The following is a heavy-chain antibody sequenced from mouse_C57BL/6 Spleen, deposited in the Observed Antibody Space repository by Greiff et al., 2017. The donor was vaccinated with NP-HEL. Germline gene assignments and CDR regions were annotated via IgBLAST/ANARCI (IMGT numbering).Heavy chain of an antibody. J-gene: IGHJ2*01. Sequence: QVQLQQSGAELVMPGASVKLSCKASGYTFTSYWMHWVKQRPGQGLEWIGEIDPSDSYTNYNQKFKGKSTLTVDKSSSTAYMQLSSLTSEDSAVYYCARSRDYGSFDYWGQGTTLTVSS. CDR3: ARSRDYGSFDY. CDR2: IDPSDSYT. CDR1: GYTFTSYW. V-gene: IGHV1-69*01. D-gene: IGHD1-1*01.